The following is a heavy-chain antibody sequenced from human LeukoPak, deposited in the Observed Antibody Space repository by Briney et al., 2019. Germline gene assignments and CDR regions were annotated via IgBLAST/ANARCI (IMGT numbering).Heavy chain of an antibody. J-gene: IGHJ5*02. Sequence: PSETLSLTCAVYGGSFSGYYWSWIRQPPGKGLEWIGEINHSGSTNYNPSLKSRVTISVDTSKNQFSLKLSSVTAADTAVYYCARGPDCSSTSCDNNWFDPWGQGTLVTVSS. D-gene: IGHD2-2*02. CDR2: INHSGST. CDR3: ARGPDCSSTSCDNNWFDP. V-gene: IGHV4-34*01. CDR1: GGSFSGYY.